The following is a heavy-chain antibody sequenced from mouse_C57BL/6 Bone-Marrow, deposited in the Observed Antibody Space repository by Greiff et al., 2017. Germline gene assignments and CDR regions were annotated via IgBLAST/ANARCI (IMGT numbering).Heavy chain of an antibody. CDR1: GYTFTSYW. D-gene: IGHD2-4*01. J-gene: IGHJ4*01. CDR3: ARWDYDGFYYAMDY. V-gene: IGHV1-64*01. CDR2: IHPNSGST. Sequence: QVQLQQPGAELVKPGASVTLSCKASGYTFTSYWMHWVKQRPGQGLEWIGMIHPNSGSTNYNEKFKSKATLTVDKSSSTAYMQLSSLTSEDSAVYYCARWDYDGFYYAMDYWGQGTSVTVSS.